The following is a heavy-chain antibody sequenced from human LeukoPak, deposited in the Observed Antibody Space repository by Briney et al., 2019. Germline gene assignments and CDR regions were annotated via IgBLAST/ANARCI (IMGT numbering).Heavy chain of an antibody. V-gene: IGHV1-69*06. J-gene: IGHJ5*02. Sequence: ASVKVSCKASGGTFSSHFIGWVRQAPGQGLEWMGGINPIFGTDHYAQKFQDRVTITADISTNTVYMELSNLRSEDTAMYYCARDEEGDCGGDCYNWFAPWGQGTLVTVSS. CDR1: GGTFSSHF. CDR2: INPIFGTD. CDR3: ARDEEGDCGGDCYNWFAP. D-gene: IGHD2-21*02.